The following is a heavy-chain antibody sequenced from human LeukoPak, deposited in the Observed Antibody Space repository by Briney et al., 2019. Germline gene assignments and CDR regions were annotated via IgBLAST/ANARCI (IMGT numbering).Heavy chain of an antibody. CDR2: ISSNTIYI. D-gene: IGHD3-22*01. CDR3: ARGRYDSSGYYSIFDY. V-gene: IGHV3-21*01. CDR1: GFTFSSYS. J-gene: IGHJ4*02. Sequence: GGSLRLSCAASGFTFSSYSMNWVRQAPGKGLEWVSSISSNTIYIYYADSLKGRFTISRDNAKNSLYLQMNSLRAEDTAVYYCARGRYDSSGYYSIFDYWGQGTLVTVSS.